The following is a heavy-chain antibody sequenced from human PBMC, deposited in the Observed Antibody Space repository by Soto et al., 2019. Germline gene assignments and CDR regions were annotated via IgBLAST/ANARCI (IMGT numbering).Heavy chain of an antibody. CDR2: IWYDGSNK. D-gene: IGHD4-17*01. J-gene: IGHJ4*02. Sequence: QVQLVESGGGVVQPGRSLRLSCAASGFTFNSYGMHWVRQAPGKGLQWVAIIWYDGSNKYYADSVKGRFTISRDNSKNTLYLQMNGLRAEDTAVYYCARDLAVTTNPYYFDYWGQGTLVTVSS. CDR1: GFTFNSYG. V-gene: IGHV3-33*01. CDR3: ARDLAVTTNPYYFDY.